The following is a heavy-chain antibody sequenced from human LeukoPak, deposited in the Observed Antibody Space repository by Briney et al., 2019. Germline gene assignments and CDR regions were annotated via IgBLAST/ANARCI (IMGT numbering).Heavy chain of an antibody. CDR2: ISSSSSYT. CDR1: GFTFSDYY. V-gene: IGHV3-11*06. D-gene: IGHD1-20*01. Sequence: GGSLRLSCAASGFTFSDYYMSWIRQAPGKGLEWVSYISSSSSYTNYADSVKGRFTISRDNAKNSLYLQMNSLRAEDTAVYYCARRGYNWKFDYWGQGTLVTVSS. J-gene: IGHJ4*02. CDR3: ARRGYNWKFDY.